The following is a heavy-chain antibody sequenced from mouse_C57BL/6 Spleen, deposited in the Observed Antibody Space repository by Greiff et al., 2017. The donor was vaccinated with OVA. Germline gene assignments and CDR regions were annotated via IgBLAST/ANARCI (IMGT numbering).Heavy chain of an antibody. Sequence: QVQLQQSGAELARPGASVKLSCKASGYTFTSYGISWVKQRTGQGLEWIGEIYPRSGNTYYNEKFKGKATLTADKSSSTAYMELRSLTSEDSAVYICARNYYYGSSYKDYAMEDWGQGSSVTVSA. D-gene: IGHD1-1*01. V-gene: IGHV1-81*01. CDR3: ARNYYYGSSYKDYAMED. CDR1: GYTFTSYG. CDR2: IYPRSGNT. J-gene: IGHJ4*01.